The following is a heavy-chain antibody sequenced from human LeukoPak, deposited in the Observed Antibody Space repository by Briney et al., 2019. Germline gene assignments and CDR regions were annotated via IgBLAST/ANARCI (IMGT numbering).Heavy chain of an antibody. CDR3: ARLNIVVPSAAKGAFDI. CDR2: ISPYNGDT. D-gene: IGHD2-15*01. CDR1: GYTFTGYY. J-gene: IGHJ3*02. Sequence: ASVKVSCKASGYTFTGYYMHWVRQAPGHGLEWMGRISPYNGDTDYAQKFGARVTMTTDTSTSTAYLEMRNLRSDDTAIYYCARLNIVVPSAAKGAFDIWGQGTMVTVSS. V-gene: IGHV1-2*06.